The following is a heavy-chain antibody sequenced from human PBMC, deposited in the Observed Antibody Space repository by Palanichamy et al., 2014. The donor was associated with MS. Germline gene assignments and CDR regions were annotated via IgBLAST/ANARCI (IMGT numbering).Heavy chain of an antibody. CDR1: GFTFSNYA. Sequence: EVHLLESGGGLVQPGGSLRLSCAASGFTFSNYAMSWVRQAPGKGLEWVSAISGGGGSTYYADSVKGRFTISRDNSKNTVSLQMNSLGAEDTAVYYCAKESPYCPSGNCRVYHFDNWGQGTLVTVSS. CDR2: ISGGGGST. CDR3: AKESPYCPSGNCRVYHFDN. D-gene: IGHD2-8*01. V-gene: IGHV3-23*01. J-gene: IGHJ4*02.